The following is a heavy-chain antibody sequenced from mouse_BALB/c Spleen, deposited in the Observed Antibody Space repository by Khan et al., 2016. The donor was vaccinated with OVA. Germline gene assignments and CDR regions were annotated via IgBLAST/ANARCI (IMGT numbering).Heavy chain of an antibody. V-gene: IGHV1-87*01. Sequence: QMQLEESGAELARPGASVKLSCKASGYTFTSYWMQWVNQRPGQGLEWIGTLYPGDGDTRSTQKFKGKATLTADKSSSTAYMQLSSLASEDSAVNYCARGGSTTGYFDYWGQGTTLTVSA. J-gene: IGHJ2*01. CDR1: GYTFTSYW. D-gene: IGHD1-1*01. CDR2: LYPGDGDT. CDR3: ARGGSTTGYFDY.